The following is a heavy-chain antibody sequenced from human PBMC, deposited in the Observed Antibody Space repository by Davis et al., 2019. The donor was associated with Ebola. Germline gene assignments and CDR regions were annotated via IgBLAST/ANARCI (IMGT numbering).Heavy chain of an antibody. Sequence: AASVKVSCKASGYTFTNYYMHWVRQAPGQSLEWLGWIRTYDGNTNYAQKLQDRVTMTTDTSTTTVFMELTNLRLDDTAMYWCARGEGAPDFWGQGTLVTVSS. CDR2: IRTYDGNT. V-gene: IGHV1-18*04. J-gene: IGHJ4*02. D-gene: IGHD1-26*01. CDR1: GYTFTNYY. CDR3: ARGEGAPDF.